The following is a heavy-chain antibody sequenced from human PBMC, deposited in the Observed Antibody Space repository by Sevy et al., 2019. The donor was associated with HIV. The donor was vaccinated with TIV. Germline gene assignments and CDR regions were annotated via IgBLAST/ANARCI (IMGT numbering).Heavy chain of an antibody. D-gene: IGHD3-16*02. V-gene: IGHV4-34*01. Sequence: SETLSLTCAVYGGSFSAYYWNWIRQPPGKGLEWIGEINHSGSTNYNPSLKSRVTMSVDTSKKQFSLQLSPVTAADTAVYYCARVLADDYIWGSHRPKYYFDFWGQGTLVTVSS. CDR3: ARVLADDYIWGSHRPKYYFDF. CDR2: INHSGST. CDR1: GGSFSAYY. J-gene: IGHJ4*02.